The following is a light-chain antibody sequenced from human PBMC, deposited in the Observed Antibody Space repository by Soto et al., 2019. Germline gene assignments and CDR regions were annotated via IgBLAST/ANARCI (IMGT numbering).Light chain of an antibody. Sequence: GDRVTTTCRASQSISSWLAWYQQKPGKAPKLLIYKASSLESGVPSRFSGSGSGTEFTLTISSLQPDDFATYYCQQYNSYPFTFGPGTKVDIK. CDR1: QSISSW. CDR3: QQYNSYPFT. J-gene: IGKJ3*01. CDR2: KAS. V-gene: IGKV1-5*03.